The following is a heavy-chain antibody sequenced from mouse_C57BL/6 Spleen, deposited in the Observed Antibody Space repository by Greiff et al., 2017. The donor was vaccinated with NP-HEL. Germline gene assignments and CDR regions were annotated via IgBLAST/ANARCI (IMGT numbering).Heavy chain of an antibody. D-gene: IGHD2-5*01. J-gene: IGHJ4*01. CDR2: INPNNGGT. V-gene: IGHV1-18*01. CDR1: GYTFTDYN. Sequence: EVQLQQSGPELVKPGASVKIPCKASGYTFTDYNMDWVKQSHGKSLEWIGDINPNNGGTIYNQKFKGKATLTVDKSSSTAYLEHRSLTSENTAVYYLARVYSNYYYAMDYWGQGTSVTVAS. CDR3: ARVYSNYYYAMDY.